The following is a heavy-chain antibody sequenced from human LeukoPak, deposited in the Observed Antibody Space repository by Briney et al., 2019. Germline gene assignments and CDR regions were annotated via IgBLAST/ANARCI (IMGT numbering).Heavy chain of an antibody. CDR2: INHSGTT. J-gene: IGHJ4*02. CDR1: GGSISSGGYY. Sequence: SETLSLTCTVSGGSISSGGYYWSWIRQPPGKGLEWIGEINHSGTTNYNPSLKSRVTISVDTSKNQFSLKLSSVTAADTAVYYCARHPRASSDHFGVVTTYYFDYWGQGTLVTVSS. CDR3: ARHPRASSDHFGVVTTYYFDY. V-gene: IGHV4-39*01. D-gene: IGHD3-3*01.